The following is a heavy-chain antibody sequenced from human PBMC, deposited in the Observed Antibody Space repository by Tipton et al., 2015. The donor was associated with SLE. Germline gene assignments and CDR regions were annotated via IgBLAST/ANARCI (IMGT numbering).Heavy chain of an antibody. D-gene: IGHD2-2*01. J-gene: IGHJ6*02. Sequence: SLRLSCAASGFTFSDYYMSWIRQAPGKGLEWVSYISSSGSTIYYADSVKGRFTISRDNAKNSLYLQMNSLRAEDTAVYYCARDGNIVVVPAAPDYYGMDVWGQGTTVTVSS. CDR3: ARDGNIVVVPAAPDYYGMDV. CDR1: GFTFSDYY. CDR2: ISSSGSTI. V-gene: IGHV3-11*01.